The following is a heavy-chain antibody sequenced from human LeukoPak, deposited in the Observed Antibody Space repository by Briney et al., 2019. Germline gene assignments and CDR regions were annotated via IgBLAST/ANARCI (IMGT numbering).Heavy chain of an antibody. CDR2: LRSNTDGGTS. CDR1: GFTFSSAW. J-gene: IGHJ4*02. CDR3: TTDGYAVTHTFDN. V-gene: IGHV3-15*01. D-gene: IGHD2-8*01. Sequence: KPGGSLTLSCAASGFTFSSAWMSWVRQAPGKELEWVGRLRSNTDGGTSDYAAPVTGRFTISRDDSKNTLYLQMSSLKTEDTAVYYCTTDGYAVTHTFDNWGQGTLVTVSS.